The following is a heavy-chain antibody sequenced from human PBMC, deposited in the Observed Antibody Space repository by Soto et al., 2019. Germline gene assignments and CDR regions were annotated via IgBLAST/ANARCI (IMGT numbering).Heavy chain of an antibody. Sequence: VSVKASWKDFGEFFRSYGSSCVQQDKEKGLEWMGWISTYNANTYYAQKFQRRVTMTTDTYTSTAYMELRSLRPDDTAVFYCARERDVCSWTTAESEQYWGQGTLVTVSS. CDR3: ARERDVCSWTTAESEQY. CDR2: ISTYNANT. D-gene: IGHD6-13*01. V-gene: IGHV1-18*01. J-gene: IGHJ1*01. CDR1: GEFFRSYG.